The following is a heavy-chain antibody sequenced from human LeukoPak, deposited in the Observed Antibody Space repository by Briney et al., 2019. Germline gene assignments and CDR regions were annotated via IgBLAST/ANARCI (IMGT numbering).Heavy chain of an antibody. D-gene: IGHD2-2*01. J-gene: IGHJ6*03. CDR1: GFTFSSYG. Sequence: GSLRLSCAASGFTFSSYGMHWVRPAPGKGLEWVAVIWYDGSNKYYADSVKGRFTISRDNSKNTLYLQMNSLRAEDTAVYYCAREVGISVVVPAASYYYYMDVWGKGTTVTVSS. V-gene: IGHV3-33*01. CDR2: IWYDGSNK. CDR3: AREVGISVVVPAASYYYYMDV.